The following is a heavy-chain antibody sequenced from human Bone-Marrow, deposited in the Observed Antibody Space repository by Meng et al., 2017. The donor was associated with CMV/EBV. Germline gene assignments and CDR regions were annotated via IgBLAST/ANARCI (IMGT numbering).Heavy chain of an antibody. J-gene: IGHJ4*02. V-gene: IGHV4-39*07. Sequence: SETLSLTCTVSGGSISSSSYYWGWIRQPPGKGLEWIGSIYYSGSTYYNPSLKSRVTISVDTSKHQFSLKLSSVTAADTAVYYCASIYDFVGALDYWGQGTLVTVSS. CDR3: ASIYDFVGALDY. CDR2: IYYSGST. CDR1: GGSISSSSYY. D-gene: IGHD3-3*01.